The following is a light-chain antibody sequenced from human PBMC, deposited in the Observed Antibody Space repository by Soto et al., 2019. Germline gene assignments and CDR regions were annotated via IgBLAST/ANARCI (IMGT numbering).Light chain of an antibody. CDR1: QGVIRY. CDR3: QQLNNYPVT. Sequence: IHLTHSTSALSASLGYSVTITCRSSQGVIRYLSWYQQKPGRAPILLISAASTLQGGVPARFSGSGSGTDFTLSITSLQPEDFATYYCQQLNNYPVTFGAGTKVDIK. CDR2: AAS. J-gene: IGKJ4*01. V-gene: IGKV1-9*01.